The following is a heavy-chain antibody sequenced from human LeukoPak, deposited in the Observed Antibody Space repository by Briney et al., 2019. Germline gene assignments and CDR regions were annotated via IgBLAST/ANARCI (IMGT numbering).Heavy chain of an antibody. J-gene: IGHJ4*02. D-gene: IGHD5-24*01. CDR2: INPSGGST. V-gene: IGHV1-46*01. CDR1: GYTFTSYY. Sequence: ASVKVSCKASGYTFTSYYMHWVRQAPGQGLEWMGIINPSGGSTSYAQKFQGRVTMTRDTSTSTVYMELSSLRSEDTAVYYCARGDYRGRLQPHPHDYWGQGTLVTVSS. CDR3: ARGDYRGRLQPHPHDY.